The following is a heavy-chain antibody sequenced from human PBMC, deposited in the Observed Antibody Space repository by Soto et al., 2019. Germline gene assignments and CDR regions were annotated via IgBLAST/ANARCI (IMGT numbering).Heavy chain of an antibody. CDR3: ARGGDRDSSGYYYDDY. V-gene: IGHV1-8*01. D-gene: IGHD3-22*01. Sequence: QVQLVQSGAEVKKPGASVKVSCKASGYTFTNHDINWVRQATGQGLEWMGWMSPNSGNSGYAQKFQGRVTMTTDTSISTAYMELSSLRSGDTAVYYCARGGDRDSSGYYYDDYWGQGTLVTVSS. CDR2: MSPNSGNS. J-gene: IGHJ4*02. CDR1: GYTFTNHD.